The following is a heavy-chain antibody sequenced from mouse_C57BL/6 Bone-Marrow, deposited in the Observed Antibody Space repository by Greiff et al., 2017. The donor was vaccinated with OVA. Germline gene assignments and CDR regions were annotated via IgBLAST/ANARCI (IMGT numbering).Heavy chain of an antibody. CDR2: FHPYNDDT. Sequence: VQLQQSGAELVKPGASVKLSCKASGYTFTTYPIEWMKQNPGKSLEWIGNFHPYNDDTKYNEKFKGKATLTVEKSSSTVYLELSRLTSDDSAVYCCARDSRPYYGSSYWYFDVWGTGTTVTVSS. CDR1: GYTFTTYP. D-gene: IGHD1-1*01. J-gene: IGHJ1*03. CDR3: ARDSRPYYGSSYWYFDV. V-gene: IGHV1-47*01.